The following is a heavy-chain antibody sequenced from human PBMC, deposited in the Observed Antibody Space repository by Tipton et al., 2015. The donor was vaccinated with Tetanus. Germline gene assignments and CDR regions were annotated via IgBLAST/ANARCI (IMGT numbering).Heavy chain of an antibody. D-gene: IGHD3-9*01. CDR3: GRGLKFYFDGGPCDY. CDR1: GGGFSKFA. V-gene: IGHV1-69*18. Sequence: QLVQSGAEVKKPGSSVKVSCKASGGGFSKFAISWLRQAPGQGFELMGTIIPALSTTTYEQKFRGRITITADGSTSTAYMELSSLTSDDTAVYYCGRGLKFYFDGGPCDYWGPGTLVTVS. CDR2: IIPALSTT. J-gene: IGHJ4*02.